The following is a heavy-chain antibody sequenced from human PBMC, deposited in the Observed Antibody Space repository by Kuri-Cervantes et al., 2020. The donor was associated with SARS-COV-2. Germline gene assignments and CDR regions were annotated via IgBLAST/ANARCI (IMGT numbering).Heavy chain of an antibody. V-gene: IGHV4-28*01. J-gene: IGHJ5*02. CDR3: ARTGYYDSSGPVGWFDP. D-gene: IGHD3-22*01. CDR2: IYYSGST. Sequence: SCAVSGYSISSGYYWGWIRQPPGKGLEWIGYIYYSGSTYYNPSLKSRVTMSVDTSKNQFSLKLSSVTAVDTAVYYCARTGYYDSSGPVGWFDPWGQGTLVTVSS. CDR1: GYSISSGYY.